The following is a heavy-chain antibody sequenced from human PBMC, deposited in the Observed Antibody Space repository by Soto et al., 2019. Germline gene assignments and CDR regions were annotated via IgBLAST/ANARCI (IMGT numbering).Heavy chain of an antibody. CDR2: ISGSGSP. CDR3: SREVQPVFRREYDY. Sequence: EVQLVESGGGLVQPGGSLRLSCAVSGFTFISHTLNWVRQAPGKGLEWVSSISGSGSPYYADSVKGRFTISRDNAQNSLYLQMSSLRAADTAVYYCSREVQPVFRREYDYWGQGTLVTVSS. CDR1: GFTFISHT. J-gene: IGHJ4*02. V-gene: IGHV3-21*04.